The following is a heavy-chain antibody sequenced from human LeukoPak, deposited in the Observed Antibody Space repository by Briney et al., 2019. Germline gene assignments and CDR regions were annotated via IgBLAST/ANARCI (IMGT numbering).Heavy chain of an antibody. J-gene: IGHJ4*02. CDR2: INHSGST. CDR1: VESFSGYY. CDR3: ARGRGYNSFDY. V-gene: IGHV4-34*01. Sequence: SETLSLTCAVYVESFSGYYWSWIRQPPGKGREWIGEINHSGSTNYNTSLKSRVTIPVDTSKNQFSLKLTSVTSADTAVYYCARGRGYNSFDYWGQGTLVTVSS. D-gene: IGHD3-16*02.